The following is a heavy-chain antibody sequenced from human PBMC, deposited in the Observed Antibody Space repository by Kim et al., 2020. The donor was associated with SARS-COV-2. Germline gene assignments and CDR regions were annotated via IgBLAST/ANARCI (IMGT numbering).Heavy chain of an antibody. D-gene: IGHD4-4*01. J-gene: IGHJ6*03. CDR3: ARADYSNPFPLYYYYYMDV. Sequence: GGSLRLSCAASGFTFSSYSMNWVRQAPGKGLEWVSSISSSSSYIYYADSVKGRFTISRDNAKNSLYLQMNSLRAEDTAVYYCARADYSNPFPLYYYYYMDVWGKGTTVTVPS. CDR2: ISSSSSYI. CDR1: GFTFSSYS. V-gene: IGHV3-21*01.